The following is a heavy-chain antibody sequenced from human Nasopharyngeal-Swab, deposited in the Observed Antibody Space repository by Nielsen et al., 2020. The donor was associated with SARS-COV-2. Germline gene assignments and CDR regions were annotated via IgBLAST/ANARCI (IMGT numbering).Heavy chain of an antibody. CDR3: ARDWYSSSSDHYYYGMDV. D-gene: IGHD6-6*01. Sequence: GESLKISCVASRFTFSSYGMHWVRQAPGKGLEWVAVIWYDGSNKYYADSVKGRFTISRDNSKNTLYLQMNSLRAEDTAVYYCARDWYSSSSDHYYYGMDVWGQGTTVTVSS. CDR2: IWYDGSNK. CDR1: RFTFSSYG. J-gene: IGHJ6*02. V-gene: IGHV3-33*08.